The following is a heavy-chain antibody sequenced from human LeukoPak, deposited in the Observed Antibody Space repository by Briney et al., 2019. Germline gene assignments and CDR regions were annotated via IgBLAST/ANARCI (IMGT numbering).Heavy chain of an antibody. Sequence: GGSLRLSCAASGFTVSSNYMSWVRQAPGKGLEWVSSISSSSGYMYYADSVKGRFTISRDNAKNSLYLQMNSLRAEDTAVYYCARVQAYDFWSGYTNYYYYGMDVWGQGTTVTVSS. CDR2: ISSSSGYM. D-gene: IGHD3-3*01. CDR3: ARVQAYDFWSGYTNYYYYGMDV. CDR1: GFTVSSNY. V-gene: IGHV3-21*01. J-gene: IGHJ6*02.